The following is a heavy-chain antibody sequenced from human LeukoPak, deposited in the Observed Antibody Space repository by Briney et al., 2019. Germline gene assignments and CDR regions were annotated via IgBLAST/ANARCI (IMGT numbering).Heavy chain of an antibody. CDR2: IYHSGSA. CDR3: AGIVVIRGADFLNWLDP. D-gene: IGHD2-21*01. V-gene: IGHV4-38-2*02. Sequence: SETLSLTCSVSGFSITSGYQWAWIRQSPGKGLEWIGSIYHSGSAHYNPSLKSRVTISVDTSRNQFSLRLTSVTAADTAVYYCAGIVVIRGADFLNWLDPWGHGTLVTVSS. J-gene: IGHJ5*02. CDR1: GFSITSGYQ.